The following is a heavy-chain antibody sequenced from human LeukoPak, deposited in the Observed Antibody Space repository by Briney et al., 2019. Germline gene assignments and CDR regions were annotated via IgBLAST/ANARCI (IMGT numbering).Heavy chain of an antibody. J-gene: IGHJ6*03. CDR1: GGSISSGSYY. CDR2: IHNTGKT. D-gene: IGHD4-17*01. Sequence: SETLSLTCTVSGGSISSGSYYWGWIRPPPGKGLEWIGYIHNTGKTDYNPSLKSRIIISLDTSKNRFSLRLSSVTAADTALYYCARKNDYGDSYYMDVWGKGTTVTVSS. CDR3: ARKNDYGDSYYMDV. V-gene: IGHV4-31*03.